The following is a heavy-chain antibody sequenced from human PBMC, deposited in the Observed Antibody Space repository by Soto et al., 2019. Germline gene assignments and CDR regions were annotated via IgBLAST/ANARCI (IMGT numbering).Heavy chain of an antibody. CDR2: IVPIYRTA. V-gene: IGHV1-69*13. D-gene: IGHD6-13*01. Sequence: GASVKVSCKDSGGTFSSCRINWVRQAPGQGLEWMGGIVPIYRTADSAQEFQGRVTITADESARTAYMELRSLKSRDTAVYYCVRDSGAKLSSSWGQGTLVTVS. J-gene: IGHJ4*02. CDR3: VRDSGAKLSSS. CDR1: GGTFSSCR.